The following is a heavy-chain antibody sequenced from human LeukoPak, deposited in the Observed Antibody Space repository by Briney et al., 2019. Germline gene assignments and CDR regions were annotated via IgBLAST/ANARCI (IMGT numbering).Heavy chain of an antibody. Sequence: PSETLSLTCTVSGYSISSGYYWGWIRQPPGKGLEWIGSIYHSGSTYYNPSLKSRVTISLDTSKNQFSLKLSSVTAADTAVYYCARDRRGIAVADTGGDNWFDPWGQGTLVTVSS. V-gene: IGHV4-38-2*02. J-gene: IGHJ5*02. CDR1: GYSISSGYY. CDR3: ARDRRGIAVADTGGDNWFDP. CDR2: IYHSGST. D-gene: IGHD6-19*01.